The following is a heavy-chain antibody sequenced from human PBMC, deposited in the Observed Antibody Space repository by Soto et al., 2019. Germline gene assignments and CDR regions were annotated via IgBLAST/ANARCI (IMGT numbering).Heavy chain of an antibody. D-gene: IGHD3-22*01. CDR2: ISYDGSNK. CDR1: GFTFSSYG. V-gene: IGHV3-30*18. J-gene: IGHJ4*02. CDR3: ANGYYDSSGYYPDY. Sequence: GGSLRLSCAASGFTFSSYGMHWVRQAPGKGLEWVAVISYDGSNKYYADSVKGRFTISRDNSKNTLYLQMNSLRAEDTAVYYCANGYYDSSGYYPDYWGQGTLVTVSS.